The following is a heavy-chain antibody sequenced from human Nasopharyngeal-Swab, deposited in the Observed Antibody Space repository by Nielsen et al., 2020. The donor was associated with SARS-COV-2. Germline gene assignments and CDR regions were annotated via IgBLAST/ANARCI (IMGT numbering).Heavy chain of an antibody. CDR1: GFTFSSYG. Sequence: LRLSCAASGFTFSSYGMHWIRQHPGKGLEWIGYIYYSGSTYYNPSLKSRVTISVDTSKNQFSLKLSSVTAADTAVYYCARGATIFGVVAYGMDVWGQGTTVTVSS. D-gene: IGHD3-3*01. V-gene: IGHV4-31*02. CDR3: ARGATIFGVVAYGMDV. J-gene: IGHJ6*02. CDR2: IYYSGST.